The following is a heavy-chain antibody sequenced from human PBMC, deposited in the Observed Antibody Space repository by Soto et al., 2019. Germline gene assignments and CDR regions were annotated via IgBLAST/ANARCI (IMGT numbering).Heavy chain of an antibody. Sequence: EVQLVESGGGLVQPGGSLGLSCAASGFDFRKSWIHWVRQGPGKGLVWVSHINSDGSGTTYADSVKGRFTISRDNAKNTVYLQMNSLRAEDTAVYYCAKDTAYAMDVWGQGTTVTVSS. CDR3: AKDTAYAMDV. D-gene: IGHD2-15*01. V-gene: IGHV3-74*01. CDR1: GFDFRKSW. J-gene: IGHJ6*02. CDR2: INSDGSGT.